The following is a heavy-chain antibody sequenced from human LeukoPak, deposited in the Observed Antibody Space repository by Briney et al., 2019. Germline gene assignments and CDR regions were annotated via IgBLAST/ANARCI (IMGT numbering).Heavy chain of an antibody. Sequence: SETLSLTCAVYGGSFSGYYWSWIRQPPGKGLEWIGEINHSGSTNYNPSLKSRVTVSVDTSKNQFSLKVSSATAADTAVYYCASPLYGSWGQGTLVTVSS. V-gene: IGHV4-34*01. CDR1: GGSFSGYY. J-gene: IGHJ5*02. D-gene: IGHD3-16*01. CDR3: ASPLYGS. CDR2: INHSGST.